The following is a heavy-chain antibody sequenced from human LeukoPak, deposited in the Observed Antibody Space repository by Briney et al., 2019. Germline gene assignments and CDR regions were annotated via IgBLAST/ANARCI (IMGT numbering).Heavy chain of an antibody. CDR1: GGSISSYY. D-gene: IGHD3-22*01. J-gene: IGHJ4*02. V-gene: IGHV4-59*08. CDR3: ARQAYYYDSSGPSPFDY. CDR2: IYYSGST. Sequence: SETLSLTCTVSGGSISSYYWSWIRQPPGKGLEWIGYIYYSGSTNYNPSLKSRVTISVDTSKNQFSLKLSSVTAADTAVYYCARQAYYYDSSGPSPFDYWGQGTLVTVSS.